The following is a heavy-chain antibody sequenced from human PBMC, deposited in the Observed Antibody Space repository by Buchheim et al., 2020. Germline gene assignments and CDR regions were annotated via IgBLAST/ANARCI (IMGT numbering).Heavy chain of an antibody. V-gene: IGHV3-11*05. CDR2: ISSSGTYT. J-gene: IGHJ4*02. CDR3: GRVSTVVTPSFIDH. D-gene: IGHD4-23*01. CDR1: GFSFSDFY. Sequence: QVQLVESGGSLVKPGGTLRLSCAASGFSFSDFYVTWLRQAPGKGLEWLSYISSSGTYTFSADSVKGRFTISRDNGKNSLYLQMNSLRAEDTAVYYCGRVSTVVTPSFIDHWGQGTL.